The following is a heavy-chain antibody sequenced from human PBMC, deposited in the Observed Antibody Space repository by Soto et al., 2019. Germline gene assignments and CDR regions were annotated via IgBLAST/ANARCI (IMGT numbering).Heavy chain of an antibody. CDR1: GFTFSSYA. Sequence: EVRLLESGGGLVQPGGSLRLSCAASGFTFSSYAMSWVRQAPGKGLEWVSVISGSGGTTKYADSVIGRFTISRDNSKNTLYLQMNSLRAEDAAVYYCAKARYTDVWYQFDYWGQGTLVTVSS. V-gene: IGHV3-23*01. CDR3: AKARYTDVWYQFDY. D-gene: IGHD2-2*02. CDR2: ISGSGGTT. J-gene: IGHJ4*02.